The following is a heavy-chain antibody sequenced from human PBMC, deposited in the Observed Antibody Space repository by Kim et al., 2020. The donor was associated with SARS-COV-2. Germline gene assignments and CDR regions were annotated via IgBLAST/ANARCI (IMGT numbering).Heavy chain of an antibody. CDR1: GFTFTSYS. D-gene: IGHD1-1*01. J-gene: IGHJ4*02. CDR3: AKPATSGGPHYYFDY. Sequence: GGSLRLSCAASGFTFTSYSMNWVRQAPGMGLERVSAINGFGTTKYYADSVKGRFTISRDNSKNTVYLQMDSLSAEDTAVYYCAKPATSGGPHYYFDYWGQGPLVTVSS. CDR2: INGFGTTK. V-gene: IGHV3-23*01.